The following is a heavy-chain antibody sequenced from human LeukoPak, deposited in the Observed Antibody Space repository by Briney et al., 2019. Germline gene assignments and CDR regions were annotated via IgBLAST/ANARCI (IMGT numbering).Heavy chain of an antibody. V-gene: IGHV3-49*03. Sequence: PGGSLRLSRTASGFTFGDYAMSWFRQAPGKGLEWVGFIRSKAYGGTTEYAASVKGRFTISRDDSKSIAYLQMNSLKTEDTAVYYCTRDRAIAAAGKSRGYYYYGMDVWGQGTTVTVSS. CDR2: IRSKAYGGTT. D-gene: IGHD6-13*01. J-gene: IGHJ6*02. CDR3: TRDRAIAAAGKSRGYYYYGMDV. CDR1: GFTFGDYA.